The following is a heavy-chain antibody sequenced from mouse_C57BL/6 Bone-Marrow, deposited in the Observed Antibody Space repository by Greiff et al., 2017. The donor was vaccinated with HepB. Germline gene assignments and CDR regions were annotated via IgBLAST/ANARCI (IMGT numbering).Heavy chain of an antibody. Sequence: VQLQHSGPELVKPGASVKISCKASGYSFTGYYMNWVKQSPEKSLEWIGEINPSTGGTTYNQKFKAKATLTVDKSSSTAYMQLKSLTSEDSAVYYCARKGLLLRVPYFDYWGQGTTLTVSS. CDR3: ARKGLLLRVPYFDY. CDR2: INPSTGGT. D-gene: IGHD1-1*01. V-gene: IGHV1-42*01. J-gene: IGHJ2*01. CDR1: GYSFTGYY.